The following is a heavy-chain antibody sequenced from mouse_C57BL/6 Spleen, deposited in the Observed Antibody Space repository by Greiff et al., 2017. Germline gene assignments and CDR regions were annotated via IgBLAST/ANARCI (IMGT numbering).Heavy chain of an antibody. CDR1: GYSFTDYN. CDR2: IYPGSGST. Sequence: VQLQQSGPELVKPGASVKISCKASGYSFTDYNMNWVQQSNGKSLEWIGDIYPGSGSTNYNEKFKSKATLTVDTSSSTAYMQISRLTSEDSAVYYCAKGLGLFAYWGQGTLVTVSA. CDR3: AKGLGLFAY. D-gene: IGHD4-1*01. V-gene: IGHV1-39*01. J-gene: IGHJ3*01.